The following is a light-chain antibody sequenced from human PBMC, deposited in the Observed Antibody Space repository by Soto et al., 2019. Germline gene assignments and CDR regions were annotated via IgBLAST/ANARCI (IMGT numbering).Light chain of an antibody. J-gene: IGKJ4*01. V-gene: IGKV3-20*01. Sequence: EIVLTQSPGTLSLSPGEGATLSCRASQSVSSSYLAWYQQKPGQAPRLLIYGASSRAIGIPDRFSGSGSGTDFTLTISRLEPEDFAVYYCQQYGTSPLTFGGGTKVEIK. CDR2: GAS. CDR3: QQYGTSPLT. CDR1: QSVSSSY.